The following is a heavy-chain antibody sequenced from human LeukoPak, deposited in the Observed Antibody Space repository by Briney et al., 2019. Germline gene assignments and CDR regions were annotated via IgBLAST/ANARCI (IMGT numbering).Heavy chain of an antibody. Sequence: GGSLRLSCAASGFTFSSYAMSWVRQAPGKGLEWVSVIYSGGSTYYADSVKGRFTISRDNSKNTLSLQMNSLRAEDTAVYYCARVYRAVAGSGYYFDYWGQGTLVTVSS. CDR1: GFTFSSYA. V-gene: IGHV3-53*01. CDR3: ARVYRAVAGSGYYFDY. D-gene: IGHD6-19*01. CDR2: IYSGGST. J-gene: IGHJ4*02.